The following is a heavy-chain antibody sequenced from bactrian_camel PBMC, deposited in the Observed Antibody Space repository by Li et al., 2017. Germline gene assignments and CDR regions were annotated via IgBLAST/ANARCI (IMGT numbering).Heavy chain of an antibody. CDR3: AVDQEIFGSTCPNWARQNEYGL. CDR2: LSPSGDSP. CDR1: GFTRDPAC. J-gene: IGHJ4*01. V-gene: IGHV3S1*01. D-gene: IGHD7*01. Sequence: HVQLVESGGGTVQAGGSLRLSCAVSGFTRDPACMAWFRQAPGKGLEWVSSLSPSGDSPSYPDSVKGRFTISPDNAKDTMYLDMKSLKPEDTGMYFCAVDQEIFGSTCPNWARQNEYGLWGQGTQVTVS.